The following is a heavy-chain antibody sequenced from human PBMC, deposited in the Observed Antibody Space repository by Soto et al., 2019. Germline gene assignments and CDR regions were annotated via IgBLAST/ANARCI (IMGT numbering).Heavy chain of an antibody. J-gene: IGHJ4*02. CDR2: ISGSGGST. CDR1: GFTFSSYA. Sequence: EVQLLESGGGLVQPGGSLRLSCAASGFTFSSYAMSWVRQAPGKGLEWVSAISGSGGSTYYADSVKGRFTISRDNSQNTLYLQMNSLRAEDTAVYYCAKDGRELYSDGYGGDYWGQGTLVTVSS. V-gene: IGHV3-23*01. D-gene: IGHD5-18*01. CDR3: AKDGRELYSDGYGGDY.